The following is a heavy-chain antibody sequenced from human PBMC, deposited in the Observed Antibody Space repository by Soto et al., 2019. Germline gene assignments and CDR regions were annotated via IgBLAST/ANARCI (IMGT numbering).Heavy chain of an antibody. CDR1: GFTFSDYF. V-gene: IGHV3-11*01. Sequence: QVQLVESGGDVVKPGGSLRLSCAASGFTFSDYFMSWIRQSPGRGLEWVSYTTNTGRTSNHTYSVKGRFTISTENAKNSLYLHMNSLRAEHTAIYYCAREISRHYFTFDLWGRGTMLTVSS. J-gene: IGHJ3*01. D-gene: IGHD1-26*01. CDR2: TTNTGRTS. CDR3: AREISRHYFTFDL.